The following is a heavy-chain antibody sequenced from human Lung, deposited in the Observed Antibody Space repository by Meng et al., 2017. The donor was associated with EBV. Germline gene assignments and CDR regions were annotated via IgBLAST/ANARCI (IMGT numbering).Heavy chain of an antibody. J-gene: IGHJ4*02. D-gene: IGHD6-6*01. CDR2: IYCVDDK. CDR3: AHIIAARPFDY. V-gene: IGHV2-5*02. Sequence: HITREVFRPTPLEPTQAPTLLCIFSRFSFSYRGWCVGWIRPPPTNALEWLAIIYCVDDKRYSPSLKRRLTTNNDTTKIHVLLTLTNMYPVVAAQYYCAHIIAARPFDYWGQGTLVTVSS. CDR1: RFSFSYRGWC.